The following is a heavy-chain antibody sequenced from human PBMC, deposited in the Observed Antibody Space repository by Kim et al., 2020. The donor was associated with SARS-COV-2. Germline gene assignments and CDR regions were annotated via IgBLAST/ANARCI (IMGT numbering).Heavy chain of an antibody. CDR1: GFTFDIYA. CDR3: AKVVIMDDYNYYYYYAMDV. J-gene: IGHJ6*02. V-gene: IGHV3-23*01. Sequence: GSLRLSCVASGFTFDIYAMSWVRQAPGKGLEWVSVISGGGVNKFYADSVRGRFTISRDNSKNTLFLQMNSLRDEDTALYYCAKVVIMDDYNYYYYYAMDVWGQGTTVTVSS. CDR2: ISGGGVNK. D-gene: IGHD2-21*01.